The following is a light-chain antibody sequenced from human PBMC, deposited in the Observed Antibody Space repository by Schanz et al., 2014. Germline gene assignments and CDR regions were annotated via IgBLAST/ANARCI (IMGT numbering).Light chain of an antibody. Sequence: QSVLTQPPSVSQAPRQSVTISCSGSSSNIGSNTVNWYQQLPGTAPKLLIYSDNQRPSGVPDRFSGSKSGTSASLAISGLQTEDEAHYYCQSYDTSLSGRIFGGGTKLTVL. J-gene: IGLJ2*01. V-gene: IGLV1-44*01. CDR3: QSYDTSLSGRI. CDR1: SSNIGSNT. CDR2: SDN.